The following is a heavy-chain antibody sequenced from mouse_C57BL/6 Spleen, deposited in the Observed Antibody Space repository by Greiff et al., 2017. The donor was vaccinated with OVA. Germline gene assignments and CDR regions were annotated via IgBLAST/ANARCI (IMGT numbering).Heavy chain of an antibody. CDR2: INPSTGGT. V-gene: IGHV1-42*01. Sequence: VQLQQSGPELVKPGASVKISCKASGYSFTGYYMNWVKQSPEKSLEWIGEINPSTGGTTYNQKFKAKATLTVDKSSSTAYMQLKSLTSEDSAVYYGARERGNYLYYFDDWGQGTTLTVSS. CDR1: GYSFTGYY. J-gene: IGHJ2*01. CDR3: ARERGNYLYYFDD. D-gene: IGHD2-1*01.